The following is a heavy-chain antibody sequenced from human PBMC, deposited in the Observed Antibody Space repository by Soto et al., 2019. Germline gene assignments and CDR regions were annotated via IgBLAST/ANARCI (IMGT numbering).Heavy chain of an antibody. D-gene: IGHD2-2*01. Sequence: SETLSLTCTVSGGSISSSSYYWGWIRQPPGKGLEWIGSIYYSGSTYYNPSLKSRVTISVDTSKNQFSLKLSSVTAADTAVYYCARHVYCSSTSCQPDSTTPNYFDYWGQGTLVTVSS. V-gene: IGHV4-39*01. CDR1: GGSISSSSYY. CDR2: IYYSGST. J-gene: IGHJ4*02. CDR3: ARHVYCSSTSCQPDSTTPNYFDY.